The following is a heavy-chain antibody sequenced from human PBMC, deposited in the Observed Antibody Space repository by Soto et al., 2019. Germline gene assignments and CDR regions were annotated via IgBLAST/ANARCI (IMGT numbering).Heavy chain of an antibody. CDR2: ISGTGRST. CDR1: GFTFSNCA. J-gene: IGHJ4*02. CDR3: AKVNTSGWYFFDS. Sequence: EVQVWESGGGLVQPGGSLRLSCEGSGFTFSNCAMSWVRQAPGKGLEWVSGISGTGRSTFYADSVNDRFTISRDNSKNIVYLQMNSLRADDTAVYYCAKVNTSGWYFFDSWRQGTLVTVSA. D-gene: IGHD6-19*01. V-gene: IGHV3-23*01.